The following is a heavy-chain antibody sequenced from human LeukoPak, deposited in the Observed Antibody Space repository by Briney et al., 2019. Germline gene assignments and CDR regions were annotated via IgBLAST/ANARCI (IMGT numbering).Heavy chain of an antibody. V-gene: IGHV3-23*01. CDR2: ISNSDYST. CDR1: GFTFSTYA. CDR3: AKATGYLL. J-gene: IGHJ4*02. Sequence: GGSLRLSCAASGFTFSTYAMTWVRQAPGKGLEWVSTISNSDYSTYYADSVKGRFTISRANSENTLYLQMNNLRAEDTAVYYCAKATGYLLWGQGTLVTVSS. D-gene: IGHD1-14*01.